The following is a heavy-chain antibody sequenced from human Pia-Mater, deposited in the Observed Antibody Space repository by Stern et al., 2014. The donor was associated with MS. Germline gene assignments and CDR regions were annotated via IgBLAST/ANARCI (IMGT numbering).Heavy chain of an antibody. Sequence: QLQLQESSPGLVKPSETLSLTCTVSGVSISDYFWNWIRQPPGKGLEWIGSTYYSGDTNYNSSLKSRVTISLDTSKNQFSLELHSVTAADTAVYYCARDLSDWGQGTLVTVSS. D-gene: IGHD2/OR15-2a*01. J-gene: IGHJ4*02. V-gene: IGHV4-59*01. CDR3: ARDLSD. CDR2: TYYSGDT. CDR1: GVSISDYF.